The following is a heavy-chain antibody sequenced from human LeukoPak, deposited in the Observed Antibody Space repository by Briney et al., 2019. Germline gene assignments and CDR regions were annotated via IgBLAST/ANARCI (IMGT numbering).Heavy chain of an antibody. Sequence: GGSLRLSCAASGFPFSSYGMHWVRQAPGKGLEWVAFIRYDGSNKYYADSVKGRFTISRDNSKNTLYLQMNSLRAEDTAVYYCAKIQWLARKYDAFDIWGQGTMVTVSS. CDR1: GFPFSSYG. CDR3: AKIQWLARKYDAFDI. CDR2: IRYDGSNK. J-gene: IGHJ3*02. D-gene: IGHD6-19*01. V-gene: IGHV3-30*02.